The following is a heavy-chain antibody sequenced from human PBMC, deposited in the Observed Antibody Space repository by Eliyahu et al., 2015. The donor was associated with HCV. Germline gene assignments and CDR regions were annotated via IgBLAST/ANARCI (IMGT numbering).Heavy chain of an antibody. Sequence: GRFTISRDNSKNTLYLQMNRLRPEDTAVYYCAKERAAADGKYYFDYWGQGTLVTVSS. V-gene: IGHV3-30*02. D-gene: IGHD6-13*01. J-gene: IGHJ4*02. CDR3: AKERAAADGKYYFDY.